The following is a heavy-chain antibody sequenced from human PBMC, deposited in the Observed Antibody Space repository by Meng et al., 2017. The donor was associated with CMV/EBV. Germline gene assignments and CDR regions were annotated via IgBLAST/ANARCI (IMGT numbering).Heavy chain of an antibody. V-gene: IGHV3-15*01. Sequence: SCAASGFTVSSNYMSWVRQAPGKGLEWVGRIKRKTDVGTTDYAAPVKDRFTISRDDSKNTLYLQMNSLKTADTAVYYCTTNGVTGTTGTGYYYYYGMDVWGQGTTVTVSS. J-gene: IGHJ6*02. CDR2: IKRKTDVGTT. CDR3: TTNGVTGTTGTGYYYYYGMDV. D-gene: IGHD1-20*01. CDR1: GFTVSSNY.